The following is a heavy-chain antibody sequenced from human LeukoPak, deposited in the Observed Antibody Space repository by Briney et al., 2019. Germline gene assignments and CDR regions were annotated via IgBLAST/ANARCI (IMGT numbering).Heavy chain of an antibody. V-gene: IGHV4-61*01. J-gene: IGHJ3*02. CDR1: GGSVSSGSYY. CDR3: ARVASGYDVFDI. D-gene: IGHD3-3*01. CDR2: IYYSGST. Sequence: KPSETLSLTCTVSGGSVSSGSYYWSWIRQPRGKGLEWIGYIYYSGSTNYTPSLKSRVTISVDTSKNQFSLKLSSVTAADTAVFYCARVASGYDVFDIWGQGTMVTVSS.